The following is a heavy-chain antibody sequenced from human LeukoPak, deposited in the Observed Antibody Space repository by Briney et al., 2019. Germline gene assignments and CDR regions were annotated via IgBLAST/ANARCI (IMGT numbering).Heavy chain of an antibody. J-gene: IGHJ4*02. CDR1: GYTFTSYG. Sequence: ASVKVSCKASGYTFTSYGISWVRQAPGQGLEWMGWISAYNGNTNYAQKLQGRVTMTTDTSTSTAYMELRSLRSDDTAVYYCVRVGLGVVPAAYDYWGQGTLVTVSS. V-gene: IGHV1-18*01. D-gene: IGHD2-2*01. CDR2: ISAYNGNT. CDR3: VRVGLGVVPAAYDY.